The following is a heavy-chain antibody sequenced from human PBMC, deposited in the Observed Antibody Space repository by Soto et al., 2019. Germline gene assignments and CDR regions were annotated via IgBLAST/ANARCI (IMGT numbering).Heavy chain of an antibody. D-gene: IGHD5-12*01. J-gene: IGHJ4*02. CDR3: STYERRGPDEY. CDR2: ISYDGSST. CDR1: GFTFSSYW. Sequence: EVQLVESGGGLIQPGGSLRLSCAASGFTFSSYWMNWVRQPPGKGLVWVSRISYDGSSTGYADSVQGRFTISRDNAKNTLYLQMNTLRVEDTAVYYCSTYERRGPDEYWGQGALVTVSS. V-gene: IGHV3-74*01.